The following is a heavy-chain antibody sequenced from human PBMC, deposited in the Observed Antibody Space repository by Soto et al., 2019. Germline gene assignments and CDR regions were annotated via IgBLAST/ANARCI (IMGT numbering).Heavy chain of an antibody. D-gene: IGHD3-10*01. CDR3: ERRNGMVRGKEYYFGMGV. CDR2: IYYSGGT. CDR1: VGSISSSSYY. V-gene: IGHV4-39*01. J-gene: IGHJ6*02. Sequence: PSETLSLTFTVSVGSISSSSYYWGWIRQPPGKGLEWIGSIYYSGGTYYNPSLKSRVTISLDTSKNLLSLKLSSLTAADTTVYYCERRNGMVRGKEYYFGMGVWGQGTTVTVSS.